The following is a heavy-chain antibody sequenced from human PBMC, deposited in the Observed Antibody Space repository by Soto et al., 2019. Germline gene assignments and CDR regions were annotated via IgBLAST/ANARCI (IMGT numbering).Heavy chain of an antibody. V-gene: IGHV4-30-2*01. CDR2: IYHGVST. CDR1: GGSISSGGYS. J-gene: IGHJ4*02. CDR3: ARGPPLGY. Sequence: SETLSLTCAVSGGSISSGGYSWSWIRQPPGKGLECIGYIYHGVSTYYNPSLESRVTISVDRSKNQFSLKLSSVTAADTAVYYCARGPPLGYWGQGTLVTVSS.